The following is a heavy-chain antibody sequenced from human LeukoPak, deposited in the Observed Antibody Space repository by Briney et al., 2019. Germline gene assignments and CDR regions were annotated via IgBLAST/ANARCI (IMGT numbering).Heavy chain of an antibody. CDR2: ISYDGSNK. Sequence: GGSLRLSCAASGFTFSSYAMHWVRQAPGKGLEWVSVISYDGSNKYYADSVKGRFTISRDNSKNTLYLQMDSLRAEDTAVYYCARDPTYNYGYYYYYYDMDVWGQGTTVTVSS. D-gene: IGHD5-18*01. CDR1: GFTFSSYA. V-gene: IGHV3-30*04. J-gene: IGHJ6*01. CDR3: ARDPTYNYGYYYYYYDMDV.